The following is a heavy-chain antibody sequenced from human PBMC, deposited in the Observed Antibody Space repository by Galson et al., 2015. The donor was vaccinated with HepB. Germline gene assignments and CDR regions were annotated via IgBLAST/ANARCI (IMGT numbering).Heavy chain of an antibody. CDR3: ARDYRSGSYEAPDGFDI. D-gene: IGHD3-10*01. V-gene: IGHV3-21*01. CDR1: GFTFSSYT. Sequence: SLRLSCATSGFTFSSYTINWVRQAPGKGLEWVSSISSGSSYIHYADSVKGRFTISRDNGKNSLYLEMNSLRAEDTAVYYCARDYRSGSYEAPDGFDIWGQGTMVTVSS. CDR2: ISSGSSYI. J-gene: IGHJ3*02.